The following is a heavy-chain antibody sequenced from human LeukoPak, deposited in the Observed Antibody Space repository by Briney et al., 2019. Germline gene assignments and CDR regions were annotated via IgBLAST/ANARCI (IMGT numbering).Heavy chain of an antibody. V-gene: IGHV3-33*01. J-gene: IGHJ4*02. Sequence: GGSLRLSCVASGFTFSNFGMHWVRQAPGRGLEWVAVVWYDGNKKYYADSVKGRFTISRDNSKSTLYLQMNSLRVEDTAVYYCARGPPGSGLDYWGQGTLVTVSS. CDR2: VWYDGNKK. CDR1: GFTFSNFG. CDR3: ARGPPGSGLDY. D-gene: IGHD6-19*01.